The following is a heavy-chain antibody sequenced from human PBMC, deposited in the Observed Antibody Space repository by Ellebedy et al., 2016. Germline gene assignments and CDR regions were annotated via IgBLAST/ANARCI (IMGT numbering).Heavy chain of an antibody. CDR3: SRDQDGKGGTSDY. J-gene: IGHJ4*02. Sequence: GESLKISXAATGFSFRSYWIYWVRQAPGKGLVWVSRINPDGSSASYADSVKGRFTFSRDNAKNTLYLQMNGLRAEDTAIYYCSRDQDGKGGTSDYWGQGALVTVSS. CDR2: INPDGSSA. D-gene: IGHD1-26*01. V-gene: IGHV3-74*01. CDR1: GFSFRSYW.